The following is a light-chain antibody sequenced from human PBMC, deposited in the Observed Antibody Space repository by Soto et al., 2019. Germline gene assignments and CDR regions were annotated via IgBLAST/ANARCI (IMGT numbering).Light chain of an antibody. Sequence: QSVLTQPASVSGSPGQSITISCTGTSSDVGGYNYVSWYQQHPGKAPKLMIYQVSNRPSGVPDRFSGSQSGNTASLTISGLQAEDEADYYCSLKTSSVTWVFGGGTKLTVL. CDR1: SSDVGGYNY. J-gene: IGLJ3*02. CDR2: QVS. CDR3: SLKTSSVTWV. V-gene: IGLV2-14*01.